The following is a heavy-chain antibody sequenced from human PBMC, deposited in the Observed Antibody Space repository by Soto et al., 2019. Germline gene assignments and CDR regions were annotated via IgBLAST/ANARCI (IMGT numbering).Heavy chain of an antibody. CDR3: AGLYHYDSSGYYDY. D-gene: IGHD3-22*01. Sequence: ASVKVSCKASGNSFTTYYMHWVRQAPGQGLEWMGIINPSGGRTTYTQKFQGRVTMTRDTSTSTFHMELSSLTSEDTAVYYCAGLYHYDSSGYYDYWGQGTLVTVSS. V-gene: IGHV1-46*01. CDR2: INPSGGRT. CDR1: GNSFTTYY. J-gene: IGHJ4*02.